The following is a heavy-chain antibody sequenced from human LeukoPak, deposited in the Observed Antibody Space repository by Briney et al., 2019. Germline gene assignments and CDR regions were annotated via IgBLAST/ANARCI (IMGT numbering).Heavy chain of an antibody. CDR1: GYTFTSYA. J-gene: IGHJ6*03. D-gene: IGHD3-10*01. Sequence: ASVKVSCKASGYTFTSYAMNWVRQAPGQGLEWMGWINTNTGNPTYAQGFTGRFVFSLDTSVSTAYLQISSLKAEDTAVYYCARFYGSGSYYRASYYYYYMDVWGKGTTVTVSS. CDR2: INTNTGNP. V-gene: IGHV7-4-1*02. CDR3: ARFYGSGSYYRASYYYYYMDV.